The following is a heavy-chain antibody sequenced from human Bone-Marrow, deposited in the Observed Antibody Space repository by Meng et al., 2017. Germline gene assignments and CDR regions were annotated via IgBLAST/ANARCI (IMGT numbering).Heavy chain of an antibody. Sequence: SLKISCAASGFTFSSYEMNWVRQAPGKGLEWVSYISSSGSTIYYADSVKGRFTISRDNAKNSLYLQMNSLRAEDTAVYYCARDRPTVRWHEVGDIWGQGTMVTVSS. CDR2: ISSSGSTI. J-gene: IGHJ3*02. V-gene: IGHV3-48*03. CDR1: GFTFSSYE. D-gene: IGHD4-17*01. CDR3: ARDRPTVRWHEVGDI.